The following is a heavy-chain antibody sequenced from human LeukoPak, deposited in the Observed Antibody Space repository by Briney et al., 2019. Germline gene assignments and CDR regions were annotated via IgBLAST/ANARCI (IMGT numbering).Heavy chain of an antibody. Sequence: PSETLSLTCTVSGLSISSGGYYWSWLRQPPGKGLEWFVYIYHSGSTHYTPSQKTRHPISIDRSKKQFSQKLLSVTAADTAVYYCARDYGGNAGSVGEFDYWGQGTLVTVSS. V-gene: IGHV4-30-2*01. D-gene: IGHD4-23*01. CDR2: IYHSGST. J-gene: IGHJ4*02. CDR1: GLSISSGGYY. CDR3: ARDYGGNAGSVGEFDY.